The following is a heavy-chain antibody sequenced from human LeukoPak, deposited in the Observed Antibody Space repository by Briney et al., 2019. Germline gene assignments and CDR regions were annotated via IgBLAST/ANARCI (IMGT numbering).Heavy chain of an antibody. Sequence: SGPTLVNPTQTLTLTCTFSGFSLTTTGVGVGWIRQPPGEALERLAFIYWNDDKRYSPSLEGRLTISKDTSKNQVVLTMTNMDPVDTATYYCAHGTGTQVWLEVGYYFDYWGQGTLVTVTS. CDR1: GFSLTTTGVG. J-gene: IGHJ4*02. CDR3: AHGTGTQVWLEVGYYFDY. CDR2: IYWNDDK. D-gene: IGHD5-18*01. V-gene: IGHV2-5*01.